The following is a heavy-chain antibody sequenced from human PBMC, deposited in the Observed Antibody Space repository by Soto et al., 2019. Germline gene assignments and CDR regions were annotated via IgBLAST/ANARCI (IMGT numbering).Heavy chain of an antibody. D-gene: IGHD6-13*01. J-gene: IGHJ5*02. CDR2: ISYDGSNK. V-gene: IGHV3-30*18. CDR3: AKDRRRAAAGAANWFDP. CDR1: GFTFSSYG. Sequence: QVQLVESGGGVVQPGRSLRLSCAASGFTFSSYGMHWVRQAPGKGLEWVAVISYDGSNKYYADSVKGRFTISRDNSKNALYLQRNSMRAEDTAVYYCAKDRRRAAAGAANWFDPRSQGTLDTVSS.